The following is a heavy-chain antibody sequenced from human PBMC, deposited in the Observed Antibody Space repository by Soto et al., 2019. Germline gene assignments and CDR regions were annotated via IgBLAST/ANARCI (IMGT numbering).Heavy chain of an antibody. CDR1: GFTFSSSG. J-gene: IGHJ3*01. Sequence: EGQLLQSGGGLVQPGESVRVSCAASGFTFSSSGMRWVRQAPGKGLEWVSSISVRGDYRYYADSVKGRYTISRDNSKNTLYLQMTILTAEDTAVYYFANHGGCDLWGQGTMVAATS. D-gene: IGHD2-15*01. V-gene: IGHV3-23*01. CDR2: ISVRGDYR. CDR3: ANHGGCDL.